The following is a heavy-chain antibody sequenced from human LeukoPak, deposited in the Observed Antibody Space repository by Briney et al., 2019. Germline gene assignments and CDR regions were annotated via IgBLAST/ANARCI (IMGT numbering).Heavy chain of an antibody. CDR2: INPNSGGT. D-gene: IGHD1-26*01. CDR3: ARDPSGSYYGWFDP. V-gene: IGHV1-2*02. Sequence: ASAKVSCKASGYTFTGYYMHWVRQAPGQGLEWMGWINPNSGGTNYAQKFQGRVTMTRDTSISTAYMELSRLRSDDTAVYYCARDPSGSYYGWFDPWGQGTLVTVFS. CDR1: GYTFTGYY. J-gene: IGHJ5*02.